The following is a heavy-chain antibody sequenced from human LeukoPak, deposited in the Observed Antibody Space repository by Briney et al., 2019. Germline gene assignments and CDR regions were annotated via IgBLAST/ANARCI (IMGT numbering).Heavy chain of an antibody. D-gene: IGHD3-10*01. Sequence: GGSLRLSCAASGFTFSSYGMHWVRQAPGKGLEWVAFIRYDGSNKYYADSVKGRFTISRDNSKNTLYLQMNSLRAEDTAVYYCAKDGVLLWFGELKGGYFDYWGQGTLVTVSS. CDR1: GFTFSSYG. CDR2: IRYDGSNK. J-gene: IGHJ4*02. V-gene: IGHV3-30*02. CDR3: AKDGVLLWFGELKGGYFDY.